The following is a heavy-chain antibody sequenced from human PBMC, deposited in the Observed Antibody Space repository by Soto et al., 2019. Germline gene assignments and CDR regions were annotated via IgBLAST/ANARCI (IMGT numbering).Heavy chain of an antibody. CDR3: ASSSSWHIIDY. CDR1: GGSISSSSYY. CDR2: VYYSGSS. V-gene: IGHV4-39*01. D-gene: IGHD6-13*01. J-gene: IGHJ4*02. Sequence: QLQLQESGPGLVKPSETLSLTCTVSGGSISSSSYYWGWIRQPPGKGLEWIGSVYYSGSSYYNPSLRGRFTISVDTSKNQFSLKLSSVSAADTAVYYCASSSSWHIIDYWGQGTLVTVSS.